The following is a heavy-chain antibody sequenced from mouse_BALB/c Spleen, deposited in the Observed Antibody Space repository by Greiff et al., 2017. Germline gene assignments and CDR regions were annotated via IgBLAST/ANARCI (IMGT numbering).Heavy chain of an antibody. CDR2: IDPSDSYT. CDR3: TKYGNYSWYFDV. CDR1: GYTFTSYW. Sequence: VQLQQPGAELVKPGASVKMSCKASGYTFTSYWMHWVKQRPGQGLEWIGVIDPSDSYTSYNQKFKGKATLTVDTSSSTAYMQLSSLTSEDSAVYYCTKYGNYSWYFDVWGAGTTVTVSS. J-gene: IGHJ1*01. V-gene: IGHV1S127*01. D-gene: IGHD2-10*02.